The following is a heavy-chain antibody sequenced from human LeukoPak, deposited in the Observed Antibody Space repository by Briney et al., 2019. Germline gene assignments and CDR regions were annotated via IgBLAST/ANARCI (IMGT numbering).Heavy chain of an antibody. V-gene: IGHV3-53*01. CDR2: IYSGGST. J-gene: IGHJ5*02. Sequence: PGGSLRLSCAASGFTVSSNYMSWVRQAPGKGLEWVSVIYSGGSTYYADSVKGRFTISRDNSRNTLYLQMNSLRAEDTAVYYCARGRTLITMIVVVTEDNWFDPWGQGTLVTVSS. CDR3: ARGRTLITMIVVVTEDNWFDP. D-gene: IGHD3-22*01. CDR1: GFTVSSNY.